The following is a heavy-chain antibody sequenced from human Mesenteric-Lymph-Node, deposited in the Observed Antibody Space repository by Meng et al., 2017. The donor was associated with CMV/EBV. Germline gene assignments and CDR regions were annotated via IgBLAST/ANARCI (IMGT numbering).Heavy chain of an antibody. D-gene: IGHD1-7*01. CDR2: IYWNDDK. CDR1: GFSLSTYGVG. J-gene: IGHJ4*02. CDR3: AHSGQVQRSKYNYNYFFSDRIDY. V-gene: IGHV2-5*01. Sequence: SGPTLVKPTQTLTLTCTFSGFSLSTYGVGVGWIRQPPGKALEWLALIYWNDDKRYSPSLKSRLSITKDTSKNQVVLTMSNMDPVDSATYYCAHSGQVQRSKYNYNYFFSDRIDYWGQGTLVTVSS.